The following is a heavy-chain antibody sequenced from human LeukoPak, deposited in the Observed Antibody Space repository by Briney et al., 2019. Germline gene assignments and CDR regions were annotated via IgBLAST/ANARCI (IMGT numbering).Heavy chain of an antibody. CDR3: AKDGSWSCTD. CDR1: GFTFISSA. V-gene: IGHV3-30*02. CDR2: IAHHGNNK. Sequence: PGGSLRHSCGASGFTFISSAMHWVRQGPGKGLEWVAYIAHHGNNKYYADSVKGRFTISRDNSKGSLYLQMNSLRADDTAVYYCAKDGSWSCTDWGQGTLVMVSS. J-gene: IGHJ4*02. D-gene: IGHD2-8*02.